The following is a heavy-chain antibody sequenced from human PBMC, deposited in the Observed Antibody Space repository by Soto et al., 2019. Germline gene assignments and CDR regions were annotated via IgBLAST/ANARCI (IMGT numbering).Heavy chain of an antibody. V-gene: IGHV4-61*02. J-gene: IGHJ5*02. CDR2: VYATGTT. CDR3: VRDGSKTLRDWFDP. Sequence: QVQLQESGPRLVKTSQTLSLTCTVSGGTMISDDYYWSWIRKTAGKGLEWMGRVYATGTTDYNPSLRSRVTMSVDISKKTFSLRLTSVTAADTGVYYCVRDGSKTLRDWFDPWGQGKLVTVSS. CDR1: GGTMISDDYY.